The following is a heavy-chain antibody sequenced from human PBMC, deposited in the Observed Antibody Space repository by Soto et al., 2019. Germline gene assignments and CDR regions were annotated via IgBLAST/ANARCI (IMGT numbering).Heavy chain of an antibody. V-gene: IGHV3-33*01. CDR2: IWYDGINK. J-gene: IGHJ3*02. Sequence: GGSLRLSCAASGFTFSSYVMHWVRQAPGKGLEWVAVIWYDGINKYYADSVKGRFTISRDNSKNTLYLQMNSLRAEDTAVYYCARPYYYDSSGPHDAFDIWGQGTMVTV. CDR3: ARPYYYDSSGPHDAFDI. CDR1: GFTFSSYV. D-gene: IGHD3-22*01.